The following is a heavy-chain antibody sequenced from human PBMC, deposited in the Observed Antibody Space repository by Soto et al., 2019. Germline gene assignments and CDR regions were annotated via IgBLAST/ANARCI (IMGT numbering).Heavy chain of an antibody. CDR3: ARGGYCSDRSCHSDYYGMDV. J-gene: IGHJ6*02. Sequence: AAVKVFCKDSGYTFPSYCIKWVRQANGQGLEWMGWMNPNSGNTGYAQKFQGRVTMTRNTSISTAYMELNSLKTEDTAVYYCARGGYCSDRSCHSDYYGMDVWGQGTTVTVSS. CDR1: GYTFPSYC. CDR2: MNPNSGNT. D-gene: IGHD2-15*01. V-gene: IGHV1-8*01.